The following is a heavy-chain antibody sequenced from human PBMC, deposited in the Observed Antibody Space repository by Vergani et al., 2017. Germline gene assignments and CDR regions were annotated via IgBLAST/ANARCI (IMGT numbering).Heavy chain of an antibody. CDR3: AKDVIEYSSPFDAFDI. CDR1: GGSISSGGYY. D-gene: IGHD6-6*01. Sequence: QVQLQESGPGLVKPSETLSLTCTVSGGSISSGGYYWSWIRQHPGKGLEWIGYIYYSGSTYYNPSLKSRVTISVDTSKNQFSLKLSSVTAADTAVYYCAKDVIEYSSPFDAFDIWGQGTMVTVSS. CDR2: IYYSGST. V-gene: IGHV4-31*03. J-gene: IGHJ3*02.